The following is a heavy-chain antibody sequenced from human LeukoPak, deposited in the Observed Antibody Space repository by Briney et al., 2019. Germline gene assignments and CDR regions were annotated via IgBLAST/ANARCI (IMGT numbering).Heavy chain of an antibody. J-gene: IGHJ5*02. Sequence: SETLSLTCSVSGYSISSGYYWGWIRQPPGKGLEWIGSIYHSGSTYNSPSLKSRVTISVDTSKNQFSLKLSSVTAADTAVYYCARDPASSSWYGWFDPWGQGTLVTVSS. CDR1: GYSISSGYY. CDR2: IYHSGST. D-gene: IGHD6-13*01. CDR3: ARDPASSSWYGWFDP. V-gene: IGHV4-38-2*02.